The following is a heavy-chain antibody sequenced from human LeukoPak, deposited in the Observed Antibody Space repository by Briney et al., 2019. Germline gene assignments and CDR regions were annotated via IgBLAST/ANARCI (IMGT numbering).Heavy chain of an antibody. CDR2: ISTVTYI. V-gene: IGHV3-48*03. CDR1: GFTFSRFE. J-gene: IGHJ4*02. Sequence: GGSLRLSCVAAGFTFSRFEMNWVRQAPGKGLEWISHISTVTYIAYTDSVKGRFTISRDNAKNSLYLQMNSLRAEDTAVYYCTREQDREAAATVVGDYWGQGTLVTVSS. D-gene: IGHD4-23*01. CDR3: TREQDREAAATVVGDY.